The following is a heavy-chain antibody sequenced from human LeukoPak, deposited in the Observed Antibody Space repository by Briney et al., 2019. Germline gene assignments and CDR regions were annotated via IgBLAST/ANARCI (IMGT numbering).Heavy chain of an antibody. V-gene: IGHV3-7*01. CDR2: MNEDGSEK. CDR3: ARDRGYSNFDY. J-gene: IGHJ4*02. CDR1: GFGFSNYW. D-gene: IGHD4-11*01. Sequence: QPGGSLRLSCAASGFGFSNYWMSWVRQAPRKGLEWVANMNEDGSEKNYVDSVKGRFTISRDNAQDSLYLQMNSLRAEDTAVYYCARDRGYSNFDYWGQGTLLTVSS.